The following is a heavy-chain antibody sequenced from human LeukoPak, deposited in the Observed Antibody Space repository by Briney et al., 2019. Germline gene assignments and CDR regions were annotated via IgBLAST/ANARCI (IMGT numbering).Heavy chain of an antibody. Sequence: SETLSLTCTVSGGSISSYYWSWIRQPPGKGLEWIGYIYYSGSTNYNTSLESRVTISVDTSKNQFSLKLSSVTAADTAVYYCSRARGGVWSGYCVDYWGQGTLVTVSS. D-gene: IGHD3-3*01. CDR3: SRARGGVWSGYCVDY. CDR1: GGSISSYY. V-gene: IGHV4-59*01. CDR2: IYYSGST. J-gene: IGHJ4*02.